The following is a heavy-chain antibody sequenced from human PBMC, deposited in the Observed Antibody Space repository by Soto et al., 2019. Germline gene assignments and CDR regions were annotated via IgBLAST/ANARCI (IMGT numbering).Heavy chain of an antibody. D-gene: IGHD2-15*01. CDR3: AKEPPALVTGGNSYCYGMDV. J-gene: IGHJ6*02. CDR2: ISHDGTNK. Sequence: QVQLVESGGGVVQPGRSLRLSCAAYGFTFERYGMHWVRQAPGKGLEWVAVISHDGTNKYYADSVKGRLTISSDNSKETLYLQMNSLRTEDTAAYYCAKEPPALVTGGNSYCYGMDVWGQGTTVTVSS. V-gene: IGHV3-30*18. CDR1: GFTFERYG.